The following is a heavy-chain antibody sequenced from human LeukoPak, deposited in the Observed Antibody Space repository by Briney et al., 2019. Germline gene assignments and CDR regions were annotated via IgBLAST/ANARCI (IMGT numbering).Heavy chain of an antibody. CDR3: ARDQGYSYEGYYYGMDV. D-gene: IGHD5-18*01. J-gene: IGHJ6*02. CDR1: GFTFSDYY. Sequence: GGSVRLSWAAAGFTFSDYYMSWIRQAPGKGLDWVSYIGSSGSTIYYAHSVKGRFTISRDNAKNSLYLQMNSLRAEDTAVYYCARDQGYSYEGYYYGMDVWGQGTTGTVSS. CDR2: IGSSGSTI. V-gene: IGHV3-11*01.